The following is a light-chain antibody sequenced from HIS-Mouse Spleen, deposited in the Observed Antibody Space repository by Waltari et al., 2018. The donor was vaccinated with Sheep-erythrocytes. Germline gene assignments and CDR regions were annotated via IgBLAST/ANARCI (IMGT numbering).Light chain of an antibody. J-gene: IGLJ3*02. CDR1: SSDVGGYNY. V-gene: IGLV2-8*01. CDR3: SSYAGSNNWV. CDR2: EVS. Sequence: QSALTQPPSASGPPGQSVTISCTGTSSDVGGYNYVSWYQQHPGKAPKLMIYEVSKRPSGVPARFAGSKAGNAAALTVSGLQAEDEADYYCSSYAGSNNWVFGGGTKLTVL.